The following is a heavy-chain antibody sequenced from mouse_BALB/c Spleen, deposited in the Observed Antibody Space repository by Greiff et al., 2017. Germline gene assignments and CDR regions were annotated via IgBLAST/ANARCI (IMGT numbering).Heavy chain of an antibody. Sequence: VMLVESGAELVRPGSSVKISCKASGYAFSSYWMNWVKQRPGQGLEWIGQIYPGDGDTNYNGKFKGKATLTADKSSSTAYMQLSSLTSEDSAVYFCARWATTDYFDYWGQGTTLTVSS. V-gene: IGHV1-80*01. CDR1: GYAFSSYW. D-gene: IGHD1-1*01. CDR2: IYPGDGDT. CDR3: ARWATTDYFDY. J-gene: IGHJ2*01.